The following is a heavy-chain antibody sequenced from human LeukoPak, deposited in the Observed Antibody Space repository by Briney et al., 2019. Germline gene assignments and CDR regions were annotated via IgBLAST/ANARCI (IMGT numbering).Heavy chain of an antibody. V-gene: IGHV1-69*13. CDR3: ARAEDQGRYFDWLPGFAP. CDR2: VLPIFGTA. Sequence: ASVKVSCKASGYTFTSYDINWVRQAPGQGLEWMGGVLPIFGTAIYAQKWQGRVTITADESTSTAYMELKSLRSEDTAIYYCARAEDQGRYFDWLPGFAPWGQGTLVIVSS. D-gene: IGHD3-9*01. CDR1: GYTFTSYD. J-gene: IGHJ5*02.